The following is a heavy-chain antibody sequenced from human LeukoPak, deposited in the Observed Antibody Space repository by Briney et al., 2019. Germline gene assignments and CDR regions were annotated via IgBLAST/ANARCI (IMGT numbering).Heavy chain of an antibody. V-gene: IGHV4-31*03. CDR3: ARDVPAGILDI. CDR2: IYYSGST. Sequence: SETLSLTCTVSGGSISSGGYYWSWIRQHPGKGLGWIGYIYYSGSTYYNPSLKSRVTISVDTSKNQFSLKLSSVIAADTAVYYCARDVPAGILDIWGQGTMVTVSS. CDR1: GGSISSGGYY. J-gene: IGHJ3*02. D-gene: IGHD2-2*01.